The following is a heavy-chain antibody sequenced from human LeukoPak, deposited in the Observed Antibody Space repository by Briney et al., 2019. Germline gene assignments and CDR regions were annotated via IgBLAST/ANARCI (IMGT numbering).Heavy chain of an antibody. Sequence: SETLSLTCTVSGYSISSGYYWGWIRPPPGEGLEWIGSIYHSGSTYYNPSLKSRVTISVDTSKNQFSLKLSSVTAADTAVYYCARSLYYDSSGPGGYWGQGTLVTVSS. CDR1: GYSISSGYY. D-gene: IGHD3-22*01. CDR2: IYHSGST. CDR3: ARSLYYDSSGPGGY. J-gene: IGHJ4*02. V-gene: IGHV4-38-2*02.